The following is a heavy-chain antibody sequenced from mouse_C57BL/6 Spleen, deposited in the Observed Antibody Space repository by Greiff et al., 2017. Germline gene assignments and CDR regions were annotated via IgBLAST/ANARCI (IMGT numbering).Heavy chain of an antibody. CDR2: IWGGGST. Sequence: VQLQESGPGLVAPSQSLSITCTASGFSLTSYGVDWVRQPPGQGLEWLGVIWGGGSTTYYSALISRLSISKDNSKSQVFLKMNSLQTDDTAMDYCAKQKDYGSYAMDYWGQGTSVTVSS. CDR3: AKQKDYGSYAMDY. D-gene: IGHD2-1*01. CDR1: GFSLTSYG. J-gene: IGHJ4*01. V-gene: IGHV2-9*01.